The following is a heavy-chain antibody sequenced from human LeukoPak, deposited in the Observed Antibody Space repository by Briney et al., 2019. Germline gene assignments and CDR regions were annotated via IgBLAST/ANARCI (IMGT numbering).Heavy chain of an antibody. CDR2: IRYDGSNT. CDR1: GFTFNNYG. J-gene: IGHJ4*02. D-gene: IGHD3-16*01. CDR3: ARGPLGLVTPYY. Sequence: GGSLRLSCAASGFTFNNYGMHWVRQAPGKGLEWLAFIRYDGSNTYYADSVKGRFTVSRDDSKNTLYLQMNSLRGDDTAVYYCARGPLGLVTPYYWGQGTLVTVSS. V-gene: IGHV3-30*02.